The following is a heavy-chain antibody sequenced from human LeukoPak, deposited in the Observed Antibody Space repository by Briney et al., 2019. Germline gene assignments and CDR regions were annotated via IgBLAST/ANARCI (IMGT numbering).Heavy chain of an antibody. CDR3: ATPPPKLKHYGDYYWYFDL. D-gene: IGHD4-17*01. V-gene: IGHV1-24*01. J-gene: IGHJ2*01. Sequence: ASVKVSCKVSGDTLTELSMHWVRQAPGKGLEWMGGFDPEDGETIYAQKFQGRVTMTEDTSTDTAYMELSSLRSEDTAVYYCATPPPKLKHYGDYYWYFDLWGRGTLVTVSS. CDR2: FDPEDGET. CDR1: GDTLTELS.